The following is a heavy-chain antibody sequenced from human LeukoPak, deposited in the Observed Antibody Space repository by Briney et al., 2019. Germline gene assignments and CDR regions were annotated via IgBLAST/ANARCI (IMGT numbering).Heavy chain of an antibody. CDR1: GGSFSGYY. V-gene: IGHV4-34*01. Sequence: TTSETLSLTCAVYGGSFSGYYWSWIRQPPGKGLEWIGEINHSGSTNYNPSLKSRVTISVDTSKNQFSLKLSSVTAADTAVYYCARGQGTVTTHWGQGTLVTVSS. CDR3: ARGQGTVTTH. J-gene: IGHJ4*02. CDR2: INHSGST. D-gene: IGHD4-11*01.